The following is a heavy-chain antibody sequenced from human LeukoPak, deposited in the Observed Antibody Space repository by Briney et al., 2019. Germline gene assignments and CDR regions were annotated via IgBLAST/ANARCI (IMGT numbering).Heavy chain of an antibody. D-gene: IGHD3-16*02. V-gene: IGHV3-23*01. CDR2: ITGSGGTT. Sequence: GGSLRLSCAASGFTFSSYVMSWVRQAPGKGLEWVSAITGSGGTTYYADFVKGRFTISRDNSKNTLCLQMNSLRAEDTAVYHYAKGGYSSWGQGTRVTVSS. J-gene: IGHJ4*02. CDR3: AKGGYSS. CDR1: GFTFSSYV.